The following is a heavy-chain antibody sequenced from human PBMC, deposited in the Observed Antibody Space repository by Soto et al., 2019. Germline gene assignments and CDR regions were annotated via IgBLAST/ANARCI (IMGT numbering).Heavy chain of an antibody. V-gene: IGHV1-18*01. CDR1: GYTFTSYG. CDR3: ARGRYGDY. Sequence: QVHLVQSGAEVKKPGASVKVSCKASGYTFTSYGITWVRQAPGQGLEWMGWISAHNGNTDYAQKLQGRVIVTRDTSTSTAYRELRSLRFDDRAVYYCARGRYGDYWGQGALVTVSS. CDR2: ISAHNGNT. J-gene: IGHJ4*02. D-gene: IGHD1-1*01.